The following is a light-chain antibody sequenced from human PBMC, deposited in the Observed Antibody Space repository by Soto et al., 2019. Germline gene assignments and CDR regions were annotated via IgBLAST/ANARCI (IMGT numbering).Light chain of an antibody. CDR1: QSVSSSS. CDR2: GAS. V-gene: IGKV3-20*01. J-gene: IGKJ1*01. Sequence: PGERATLSCRASQSVSSSSLAWYQQRPGQAPRLLIYGASSRATGIPDRFSGSGSGTDFTLTISRLEPEDFAVYYCQQFGSTSWTFGQGTKVEIK. CDR3: QQFGSTSWT.